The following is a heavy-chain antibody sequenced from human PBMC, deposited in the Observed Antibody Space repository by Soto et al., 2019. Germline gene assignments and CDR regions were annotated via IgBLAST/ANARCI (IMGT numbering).Heavy chain of an antibody. D-gene: IGHD2-15*01. J-gene: IGHJ4*02. CDR2: IYYSGST. Sequence: SETLSLTCTVSGCSISSYYWSWIRQPPGKGLEWIGYIYYSGSTNYNPSLKSRVTISVDTSKNQFSLKLSSVTAADTAVYYCAREGYCSGGSCYSAFFDYWGQGTLVTVSS. CDR1: GCSISSYY. V-gene: IGHV4-59*01. CDR3: AREGYCSGGSCYSAFFDY.